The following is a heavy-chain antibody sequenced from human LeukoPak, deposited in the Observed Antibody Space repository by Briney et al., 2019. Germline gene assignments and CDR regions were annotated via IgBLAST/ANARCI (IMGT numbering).Heavy chain of an antibody. J-gene: IGHJ4*02. CDR1: GFTFSDYY. CDR2: TRNKANTYTT. CDR3: TRSHSGYAPVDY. D-gene: IGHD3-22*01. Sequence: GGSLRLSCSASGFTFSDYYMDWVRQSPGKGLEWVGRTRNKANTYTTEYAATVKGRFTISRDDTKNLLYLQMNSLKAEDTAVYYCTRSHSGYAPVDYWGQGTLVTVSS. V-gene: IGHV3-72*01.